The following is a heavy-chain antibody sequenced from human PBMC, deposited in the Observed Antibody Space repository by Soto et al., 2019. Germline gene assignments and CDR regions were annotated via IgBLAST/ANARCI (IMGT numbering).Heavy chain of an antibody. Sequence: SETLSLTCTVSGGSVSSGSYYWSWIRQPPGKGLEWIGYIYYSGSTNYNPSLKSRVTISVDTSKNQFSLKLNFVTAADTAVYYCARVTDYGMDVWGQGTTVTVSS. V-gene: IGHV4-61*01. CDR2: IYYSGST. D-gene: IGHD2-21*02. CDR3: ARVTDYGMDV. CDR1: GGSVSSGSYY. J-gene: IGHJ6*02.